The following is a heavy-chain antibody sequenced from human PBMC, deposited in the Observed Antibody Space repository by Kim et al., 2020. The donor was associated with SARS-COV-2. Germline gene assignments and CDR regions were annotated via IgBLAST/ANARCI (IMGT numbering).Heavy chain of an antibody. CDR3: ARDKSSGGYGMDV. V-gene: IGHV1-2*06. Sequence: ASVKVSCKASGYTFTGYYMHWVRQAPGQGLEWMGRINPNSGGTNYAQKFQGRVTMTRDTSISTAYMELSRLRSDDTAVYYCARDKSSGGYGMDVWGQGTTVTVSS. CDR2: INPNSGGT. CDR1: GYTFTGYY. J-gene: IGHJ6*02. D-gene: IGHD3-10*01.